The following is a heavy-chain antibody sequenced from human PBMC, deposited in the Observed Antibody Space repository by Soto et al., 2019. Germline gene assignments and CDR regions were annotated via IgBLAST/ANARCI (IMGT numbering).Heavy chain of an antibody. CDR2: INPNSGGT. CDR3: ARDLGGGDYYGSGMDV. J-gene: IGHJ6*02. CDR1: GYTFTGYY. Sequence: ASVKVSCKASGYTFTGYYMHWVRQAPGQGLEWMGWINPNSGGTNYAQKFQGWVTMTRDTSISTAYMELSRLRSDDTAVYYCARDLGGGDYYGSGMDVWGQGTTVT. D-gene: IGHD3-10*01. V-gene: IGHV1-2*04.